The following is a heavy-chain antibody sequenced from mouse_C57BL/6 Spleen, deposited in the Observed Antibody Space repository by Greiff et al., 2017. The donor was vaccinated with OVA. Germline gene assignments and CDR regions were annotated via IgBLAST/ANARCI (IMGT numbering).Heavy chain of an antibody. CDR1: GYSFTGYY. V-gene: IGHV1-42*01. J-gene: IGHJ2*01. CDR2: INPSTGGT. CDR3: ARTPIYYYGSSWDY. Sequence: VQLKQSGPELVKPGASVKISCKASGYSFTGYYMNWVKQSPEKSLEWIGEINPSTGGTTYNQKFKAKATLTVDKSSSTAYMQLKSLTSEDSAVYYCARTPIYYYGSSWDYWGQGTTLTVSS. D-gene: IGHD1-1*01.